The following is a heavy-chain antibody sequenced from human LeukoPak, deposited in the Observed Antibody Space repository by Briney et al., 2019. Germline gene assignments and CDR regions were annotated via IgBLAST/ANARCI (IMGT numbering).Heavy chain of an antibody. CDR3: ARDWGSGYDFDY. CDR1: GGSISSGGYY. Sequence: PSQTLSLTCTVSGGSISSGGYYWSWIRQHPGKGLEWIGYIYYSGSTYYNPSLKSRVTISVDTSKNQFSLKLSSVTAADTAVYYCARDWGSGYDFDYWGQGPRVTVSS. D-gene: IGHD5-12*01. CDR2: IYYSGST. J-gene: IGHJ4*02. V-gene: IGHV4-31*03.